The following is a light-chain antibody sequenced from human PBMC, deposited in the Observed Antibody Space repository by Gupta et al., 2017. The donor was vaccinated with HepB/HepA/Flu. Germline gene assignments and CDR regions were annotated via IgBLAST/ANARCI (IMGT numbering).Light chain of an antibody. CDR2: DAS. CDR3: QQHSNWPGVT. J-gene: IGKJ3*01. Sequence: EIVLTQSPATLSLSPGERATLSCRASQSVSSYLAWYQQKPGQAPRLLIYDASNRDTGIPARFSGSGSGTDFTLTISSREPEDFAVYYCQQHSNWPGVTFGHGTKVDIK. CDR1: QSVSSY. V-gene: IGKV3-11*01.